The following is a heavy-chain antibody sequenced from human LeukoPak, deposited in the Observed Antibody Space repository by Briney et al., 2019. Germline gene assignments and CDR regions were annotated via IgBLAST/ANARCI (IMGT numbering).Heavy chain of an antibody. CDR3: AREIPGRIAADC. CDR1: GFAFSDYS. D-gene: IGHD2-15*01. J-gene: IGHJ4*02. V-gene: IGHV3-48*01. Sequence: GGTLRLSCAASGFAFSDYSMNWVRQAPGKGLEWISYIGGRGDGISYADSVKGRFIVSRDNAKNSLFLQMNRLRGEDTAIYFCAREIPGRIAADCWGQGTLVTVSS. CDR2: IGGRGDGI.